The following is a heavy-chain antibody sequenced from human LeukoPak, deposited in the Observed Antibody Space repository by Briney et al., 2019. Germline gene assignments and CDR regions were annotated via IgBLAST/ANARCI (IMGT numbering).Heavy chain of an antibody. CDR1: GXTFSSYE. Sequence: GGSLRLSCAASGXTFSSYEMNWVRQAPGKGLEWVSYLSSSGSTIYYADSVKGRFTISRDNAKNSLYLQMNSLRAEDTAVYYCARMAWTYYDILTGFLNFDYWGRGTLVTVSS. CDR2: LSSSGSTI. V-gene: IGHV3-48*03. D-gene: IGHD3-9*01. J-gene: IGHJ4*02. CDR3: ARMAWTYYDILTGFLNFDY.